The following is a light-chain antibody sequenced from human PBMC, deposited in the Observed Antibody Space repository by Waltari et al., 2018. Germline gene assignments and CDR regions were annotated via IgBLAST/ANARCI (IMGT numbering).Light chain of an antibody. V-gene: IGKV2-30*02. J-gene: IGKJ2*01. CDR2: KVS. Sequence: DVVMTQSPLSLPVTLGQPASISCRSSQSLVHSDGNTYLIWFQQRPGQSPRPLIYKVSSRDSGVPDRFSGSGSGTDFTLKISRVEAEDVGVYYCMQATQWPFTFGQGTKLEIK. CDR1: QSLVHSDGNTY. CDR3: MQATQWPFT.